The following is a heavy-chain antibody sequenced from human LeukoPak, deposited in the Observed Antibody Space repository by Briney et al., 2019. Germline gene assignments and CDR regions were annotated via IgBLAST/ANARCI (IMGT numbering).Heavy chain of an antibody. CDR1: GFTCSSYC. Sequence: GGSLRRSCAGSGFTCSSYCMSWVRQAPGNGLEGWANIKQDGSEKYYVDSAKSRFTTSRDNAKNSMYLQMNSLRAEDTAVYYCAREEVAAAVVYWGQGTLVTVSS. J-gene: IGHJ4*02. CDR3: AREEVAAAVVY. V-gene: IGHV3-7*01. CDR2: IKQDGSEK. D-gene: IGHD6-13*01.